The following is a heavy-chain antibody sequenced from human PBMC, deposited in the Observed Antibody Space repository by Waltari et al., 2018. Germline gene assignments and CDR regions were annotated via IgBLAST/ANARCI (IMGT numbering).Heavy chain of an antibody. CDR2: IRDKANNYAT. CDR3: TRGYCSSTSCYLDY. CDR1: GFPHWHSV. J-gene: IGHJ4*02. D-gene: IGHD2-2*01. Sequence: EVQLVESGGGWVQPGGSVTLPCDASGFPHWHSVSHWVSQASGKGLEWVGRIRDKANNYATAYAASVQGRFTISRDDSKNTAYLQMNSLKTEDTAMYYCTRGYCSSTSCYLDYWGQGTLVTVSS. V-gene: IGHV3-73*02.